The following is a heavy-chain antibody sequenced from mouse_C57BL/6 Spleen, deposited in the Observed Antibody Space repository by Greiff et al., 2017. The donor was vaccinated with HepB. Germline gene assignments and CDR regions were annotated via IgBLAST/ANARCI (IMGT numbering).Heavy chain of an antibody. J-gene: IGHJ4*01. CDR3: ASGYLYAMDY. D-gene: IGHD2-2*01. CDR1: GYAFSSSW. Sequence: VQLQQSGPELVKPGASVKISCKASGYAFSSSWMNWVKQRPGKGLEWIGRIYPGDGDTNYNGKFKGKATLTADKSSSTAYMQLSSLTSEDSAVYVCASGYLYAMDYWGKGTSVTVSS. V-gene: IGHV1-82*01. CDR2: IYPGDGDT.